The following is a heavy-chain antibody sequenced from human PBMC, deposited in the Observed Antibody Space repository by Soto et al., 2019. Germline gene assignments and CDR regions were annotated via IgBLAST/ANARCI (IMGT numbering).Heavy chain of an antibody. CDR3: ARDGQYYDFWICYYPTNYYEGIDV. V-gene: IGHV4-59*12. CDR1: GGSISSYY. D-gene: IGHD3-3*01. J-gene: IGHJ6*02. Sequence: PSETLSLTCTVSGGSISSYYWSWIRQPPGKGLEWIGYIYYSGSTNYNPSLKSRVTMSVDTSKNQFSLKLSSVTAADTAVYHCARDGQYYDFWICYYPTNYYEGIDVCGQGSTVIVS. CDR2: IYYSGST.